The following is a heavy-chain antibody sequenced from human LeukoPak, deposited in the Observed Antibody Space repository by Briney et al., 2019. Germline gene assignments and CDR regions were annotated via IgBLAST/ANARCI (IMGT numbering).Heavy chain of an antibody. V-gene: IGHV4-34*01. CDR2: INHSGST. D-gene: IGHD6-19*01. CDR3: ARAWEGGVIAVAGTGRYFDY. CDR1: GGSFSGYY. J-gene: IGHJ4*02. Sequence: PSETLSLTCAVYGGSFSGYYWSWIRQPPGKGLEWIGEINHSGSTNYNPSLKSRVTISVDTSKNQFSLKLSSVTAADTAVYYCARAWEGGVIAVAGTGRYFDYWGQGTLVTVSS.